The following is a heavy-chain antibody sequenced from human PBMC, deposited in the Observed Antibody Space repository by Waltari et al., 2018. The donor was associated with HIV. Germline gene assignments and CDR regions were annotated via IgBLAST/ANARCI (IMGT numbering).Heavy chain of an antibody. J-gene: IGHJ4*02. V-gene: IGHV4-39*01. Sequence: QLQLQESGPGLVKPSETLSTTCTVPGGSLSSSSYYWGWIRQPPGKGLEWIGSIYYRGSTYYNPSLKSRVTISVDTSKNQFSLKLSSVTAADTAVYYCARHALGCSGLDYWGQGTLVTVSS. CDR1: GGSLSSSSYY. D-gene: IGHD6-19*01. CDR2: IYYRGST. CDR3: ARHALGCSGLDY.